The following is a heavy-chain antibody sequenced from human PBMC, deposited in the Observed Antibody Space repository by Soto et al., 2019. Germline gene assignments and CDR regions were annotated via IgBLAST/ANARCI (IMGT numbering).Heavy chain of an antibody. Sequence: QVQLVQSGAEVKKPGSSVKVSCKTSGGTFSNDIITWVRQAPGQGLEWMGRISPLLDTTNYAQKFQGRVTIPPDPSMGTAYTQPTRLRSEATDVYYCVRDSPIGSPFSGHDGIDCWGQGTLVTVSS. CDR3: VRDSPIGSPFSGHDGIDC. V-gene: IGHV1-69*08. D-gene: IGHD5-12*01. J-gene: IGHJ4*02. CDR2: ISPLLDTT. CDR1: GGTFSNDI.